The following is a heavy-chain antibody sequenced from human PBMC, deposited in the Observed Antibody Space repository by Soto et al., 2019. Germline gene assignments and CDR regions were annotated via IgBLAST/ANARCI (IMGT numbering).Heavy chain of an antibody. V-gene: IGHV3-15*01. Sequence: GRPLSLSGPASGFPFSNAWMSWVRQAPGKGLEWVGRIKSKTDGGTTDYAAPVKGRFTISRDDSKNTLYLQMNSLKTEDTAVYYCTTELTIFGVVIEYYFDYWGQGTLVTVSS. D-gene: IGHD3-3*01. CDR2: IKSKTDGGTT. CDR1: GFPFSNAW. J-gene: IGHJ4*02. CDR3: TTELTIFGVVIEYYFDY.